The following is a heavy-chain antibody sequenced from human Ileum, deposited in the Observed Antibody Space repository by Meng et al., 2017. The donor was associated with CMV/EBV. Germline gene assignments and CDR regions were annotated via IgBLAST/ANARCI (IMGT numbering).Heavy chain of an antibody. Sequence: GESLKISCAASGFTFSSYAMHWVRQVPGKGLEWVAVISYDGSNKYYADSVKGRFTISRDNSKNTLYLQMNSLRAEDTAVYYCARVGVWGSYRYAAADYWGQGTLVTVSS. CDR3: ARVGVWGSYRYAAADY. J-gene: IGHJ4*02. CDR2: ISYDGSNK. V-gene: IGHV3-30*04. CDR1: GFTFSSYA. D-gene: IGHD3-16*02.